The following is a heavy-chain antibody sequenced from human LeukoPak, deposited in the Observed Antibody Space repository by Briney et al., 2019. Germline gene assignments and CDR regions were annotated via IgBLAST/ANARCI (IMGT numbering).Heavy chain of an antibody. V-gene: IGHV3-74*01. CDR2: TNSDGSRT. D-gene: IGHD3-10*01. CDR1: GFTFSTYW. CDR3: ARDRGINMVRGVIDY. J-gene: IGHJ4*02. Sequence: GGSLRLSCASSGFTFSTYWMHWVRQAPGEGLVWVSRTNSDGSRTDYADSVKGRFTISRDNAENTLYLQMNSLRVEDTAVYYCARDRGINMVRGVIDYWGQGTLVTLSS.